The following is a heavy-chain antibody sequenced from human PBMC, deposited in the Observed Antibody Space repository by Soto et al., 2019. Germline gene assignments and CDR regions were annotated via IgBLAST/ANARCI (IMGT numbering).Heavy chain of an antibody. D-gene: IGHD3-9*01. CDR2: IIDSGGST. CDR1: GFTFSSCA. J-gene: IGHJ6*02. CDR3: ARDTDDILTPKVEWLFSGPYYYGMDV. Sequence: GGSLRLSCAASGFTFSSCAMGWVRQAPGKGLEWVSDIIDSGGSTYYADSVKGRFTISRDNSKSTLYLQMNSLRAEDTAVYYCARDTDDILTPKVEWLFSGPYYYGMDVWGQGTTVTVSS. V-gene: IGHV3-23*01.